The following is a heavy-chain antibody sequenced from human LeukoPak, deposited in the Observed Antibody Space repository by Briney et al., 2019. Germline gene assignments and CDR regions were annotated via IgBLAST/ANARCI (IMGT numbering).Heavy chain of an antibody. CDR1: GFTFSSYA. D-gene: IGHD2-2*02. Sequence: GGSLRLSCAASGFTFSSYAMSWVRQAPGKGLEWVSAISGSGGTTNYADSVKGRFTISRDNAKNSLYLQMNSLRAEDTAVYYCATDGGYCSSTSCYRGDYFDYWGQGTLVTVSS. V-gene: IGHV3-23*01. CDR2: ISGSGGTT. J-gene: IGHJ4*02. CDR3: ATDGGYCSSTSCYRGDYFDY.